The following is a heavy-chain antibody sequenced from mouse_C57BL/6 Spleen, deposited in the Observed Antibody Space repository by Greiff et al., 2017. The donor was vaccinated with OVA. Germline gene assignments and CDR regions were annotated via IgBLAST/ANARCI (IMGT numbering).Heavy chain of an antibody. J-gene: IGHJ1*03. D-gene: IGHD1-1*01. Sequence: EVQLQQSGPELVKPGDSVKISCTASGYSFTGYFMNWVMQSHGKSLEWIGRINPYNGDTFYNQKFKGKATLTVDKSSSTAHMELRSLTSEDSAVYYCARRRDLTTVVATGYFDVWGTGTTVTVSS. CDR2: INPYNGDT. CDR1: GYSFTGYF. CDR3: ARRRDLTTVVATGYFDV. V-gene: IGHV1-20*01.